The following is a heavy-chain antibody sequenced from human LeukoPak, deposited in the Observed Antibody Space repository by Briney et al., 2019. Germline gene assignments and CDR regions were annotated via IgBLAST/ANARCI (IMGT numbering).Heavy chain of an antibody. Sequence: PSGTLSLTCAVSGGSISSSNWWSWVRQPPGKGLEWIGEIYHSGSTNYNPSLKSRVTISVDKSKNQFSLKLSSVTAADTAVYYCARDWATVTRGLDYWGQGTLVTVSS. CDR3: ARDWATVTRGLDY. J-gene: IGHJ4*02. CDR2: IYHSGST. V-gene: IGHV4-4*02. CDR1: GGSISSSNW. D-gene: IGHD4-17*01.